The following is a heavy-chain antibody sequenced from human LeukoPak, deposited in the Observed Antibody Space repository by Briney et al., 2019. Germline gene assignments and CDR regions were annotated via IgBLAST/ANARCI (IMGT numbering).Heavy chain of an antibody. V-gene: IGHV4-30-2*01. J-gene: IGHJ4*02. CDR2: IYHSGST. D-gene: IGHD2-15*01. CDR3: ARDRGGGFDY. CDR1: GGSISSGGYS. Sequence: SETLSLTCAVSGGSISSGGYSWSWIRQPPGKGLEWIGYIYHSGSTYYNPSLKSRVTISVDRSKIQFSLKLSSVTAADTAVYYCARDRGGGFDYWGQGTLVTVSS.